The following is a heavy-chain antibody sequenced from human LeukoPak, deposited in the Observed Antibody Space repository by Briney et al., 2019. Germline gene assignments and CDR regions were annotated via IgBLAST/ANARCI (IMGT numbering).Heavy chain of an antibody. V-gene: IGHV1-69*13. Sequence: GASVKVSCKASGGTFTSYAISWVRHAPGQGLAWMGGIIPSFDKTNYAQKFQGRVTITADESSTTVYMELSSLRSEDTAVYYCAREERSGYYSSRRNWFDPWGQGTLVTVSS. CDR3: AREERSGYYSSRRNWFDP. D-gene: IGHD3-22*01. J-gene: IGHJ5*02. CDR2: IIPSFDKT. CDR1: GGTFTSYA.